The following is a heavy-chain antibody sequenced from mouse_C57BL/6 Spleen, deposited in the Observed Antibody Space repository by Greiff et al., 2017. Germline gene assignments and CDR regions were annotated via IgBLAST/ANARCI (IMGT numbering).Heavy chain of an antibody. CDR2: IYPGDGDT. Sequence: VQLQQSGPELVKPGASVKISCKASGFAFSSSWMHWVKQRPGKGLEWIGRIYPGDGDTYYNGKFKGKATLTADKSSSTFYMQRSSLTSEDSAVYFCARKGLRRRVDYWGQGTTLTVSS. CDR1: GFAFSSSW. D-gene: IGHD2-4*01. J-gene: IGHJ2*01. V-gene: IGHV1-82*01. CDR3: ARKGLRRRVDY.